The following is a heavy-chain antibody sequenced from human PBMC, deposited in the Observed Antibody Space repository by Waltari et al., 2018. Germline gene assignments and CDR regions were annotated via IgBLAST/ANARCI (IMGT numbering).Heavy chain of an antibody. V-gene: IGHV3-15*01. CDR3: TTRSLVEGTDDVLDL. Sequence: EVQLVESGGGLVKPGVSLRLSCEASGFNFSNDCMKWVRQAPGKGLEWVGRIKSRTEGGTTDYAAPVKGRFSVSRDDSKKMLYLEMNNLKTEDTAMYFCTTRSLVEGTDDVLDLWGRGTMAIVSS. CDR2: IKSRTEGGTT. CDR1: GFNFSNDC. J-gene: IGHJ3*01. D-gene: IGHD2-21*02.